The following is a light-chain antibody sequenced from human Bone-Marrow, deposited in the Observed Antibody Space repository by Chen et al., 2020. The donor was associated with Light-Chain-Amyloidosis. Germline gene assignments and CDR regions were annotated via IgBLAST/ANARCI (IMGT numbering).Light chain of an antibody. V-gene: IGKV2-28*01. CDR3: METLQTPWT. Sequence: DIVMTQSPLYLPVTPGVPASISCRSSQSILNGNGYNFLDWYLQTPGHSPQLLIYLGSNRASGVPDRFSGSGSGTDFTLNINRVEAEDVGVYYCMETLQTPWTFGQGTKVEIK. CDR1: QSILNGNGYNF. J-gene: IGKJ1*01. CDR2: LGS.